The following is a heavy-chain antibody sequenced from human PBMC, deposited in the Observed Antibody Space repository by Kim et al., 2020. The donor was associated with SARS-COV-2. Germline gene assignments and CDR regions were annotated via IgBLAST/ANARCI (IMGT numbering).Heavy chain of an antibody. D-gene: IGHD5-12*01. V-gene: IGHV1-69*04. CDR2: IIPILGIA. Sequence: SVKVSCKASGGTFSSYAISWVRQAPGQGLEWMGRIIPILGIANYAQKFQGRVTITADKSTSTAYMELSSLRSEDTAVYYCAREGYSGYDSPPLHYGMDVWGQGTTVTVSS. J-gene: IGHJ6*02. CDR1: GGTFSSYA. CDR3: AREGYSGYDSPPLHYGMDV.